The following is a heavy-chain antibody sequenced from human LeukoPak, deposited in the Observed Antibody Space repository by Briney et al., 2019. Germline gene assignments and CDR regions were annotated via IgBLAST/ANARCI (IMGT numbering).Heavy chain of an antibody. D-gene: IGHD2-15*01. CDR3: ARDGIVVVVAAVAFDI. CDR2: IYHSGST. Sequence: SETLSLTCAVSGGSISSSNWWSWVRQPPGKGLEWIGEIYHSGSTNYNPSLKSRVTISVDTSKNQFSLKLSSVTAADTAVYYCARDGIVVVVAAVAFDIWGQGTMVTVSS. CDR1: GGSISSSNW. V-gene: IGHV4-4*02. J-gene: IGHJ3*02.